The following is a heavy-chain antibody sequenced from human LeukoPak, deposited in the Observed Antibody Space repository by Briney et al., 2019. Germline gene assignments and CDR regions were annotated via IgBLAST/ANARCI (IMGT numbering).Heavy chain of an antibody. V-gene: IGHV4-39*01. CDR1: GGSISSSSYY. D-gene: IGHD6-13*01. J-gene: IGHJ3*02. Sequence: PSETLSLTCTVSGGSISSSSYYWGWIRQPPGTGLEWIGSIYYSGSTYYNPSLKSRVTISVDTSKNQFSLKLSSVTAADTAVYYCASTYSSSWLDAFDIWGQGTMVTVSS. CDR3: ASTYSSSWLDAFDI. CDR2: IYYSGST.